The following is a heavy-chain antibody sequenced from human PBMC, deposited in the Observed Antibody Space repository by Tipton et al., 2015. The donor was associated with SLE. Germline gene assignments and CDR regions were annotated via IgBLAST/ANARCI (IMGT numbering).Heavy chain of an antibody. CDR2: IYYSGST. V-gene: IGHV4-39*01. CDR1: GGSISSSSYY. D-gene: IGHD6-13*01. CDR3: ARFSSWLDAFDI. J-gene: IGHJ3*02. Sequence: TLSLTCTVSGGSISSSSYYWGWIRQPPGKGLEWLGSIYYSGSTYYNPSLKSRVTISVDTSKNQFSLKLSSVTAADTAVYYCARFSSWLDAFDIWGQGTMVTASS.